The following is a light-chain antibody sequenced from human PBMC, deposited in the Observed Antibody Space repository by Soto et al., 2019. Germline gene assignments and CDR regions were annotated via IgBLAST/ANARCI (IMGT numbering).Light chain of an antibody. CDR2: GAS. CDR1: QNVGSN. CDR3: QKYYEWV. Sequence: IVMTQSPATLSVSPGERATLSCRASQNVGSNLAWYQQKPGQAPRLLIYGASTRATGIPVRFSGSGSGTEFTLTISSLQSEDFAIYFCQKYYEWVFGGGTKVDIK. V-gene: IGKV3-15*01. J-gene: IGKJ4*01.